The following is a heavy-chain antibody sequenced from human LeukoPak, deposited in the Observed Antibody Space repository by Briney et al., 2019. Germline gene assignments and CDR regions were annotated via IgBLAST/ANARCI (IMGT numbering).Heavy chain of an antibody. J-gene: IGHJ2*01. CDR1: GGSFSGYY. CDR3: ASPRDTAVVVAATAGYFDL. CDR2: INHSGST. V-gene: IGHV4-34*01. Sequence: SETLSLTCAVYGGSFSGYYWSWIRQPPGKGLEWIGEINHSGSTFYNPSLKSRVTISVDTSKNQFYLKVNSVTAADTAVYYCASPRDTAVVVAATAGYFDLWGRGTQVTVSS. D-gene: IGHD2-15*01.